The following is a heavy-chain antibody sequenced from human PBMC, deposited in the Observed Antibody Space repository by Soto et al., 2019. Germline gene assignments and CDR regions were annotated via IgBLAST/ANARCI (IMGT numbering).Heavy chain of an antibody. CDR1: GFSLSNARMG. V-gene: IGHV2-26*01. CDR2: IFSNDEK. Sequence: QVTLKESGPVLVKPTETLTLTCTVSGFSLSNARMGVSWIRQPPGKALEWLAHIFSNDEKSYSTSLKSRLTISKDTSKRQVVLTMTNMDPVDTATYYCARITAAGSDYWGQGTLVTVSS. CDR3: ARITAAGSDY. J-gene: IGHJ4*02. D-gene: IGHD6-13*01.